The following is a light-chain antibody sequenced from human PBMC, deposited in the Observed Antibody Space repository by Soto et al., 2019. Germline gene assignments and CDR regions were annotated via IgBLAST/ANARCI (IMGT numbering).Light chain of an antibody. CDR3: RQSYITPYT. Sequence: DIQMTQSPSSLSVSVGDRVTITCRASQNIAGYLNWYQQRPGKAPELLIYGSSSLHSGVPSSFSGSGSGTDFTLTINSLRPEDFATYYCRQSYITPYTFGQGTNLEIK. CDR2: GSS. CDR1: QNIAGY. J-gene: IGKJ2*01. V-gene: IGKV1-39*01.